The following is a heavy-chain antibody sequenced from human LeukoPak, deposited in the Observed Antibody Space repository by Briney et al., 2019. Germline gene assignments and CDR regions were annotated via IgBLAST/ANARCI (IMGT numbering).Heavy chain of an antibody. CDR2: ISSSGSTI. Sequence: PGGSLRLSCAASGFTFSDYYMSWIRQAPGKGLEWVSYISSSGSTIYYADSVKGRYTISRDNAKNSLYLQMNSLRAEDTAVYYCARGPAYYYDSSGYSRGIDYWGQGTLVTVSS. V-gene: IGHV3-11*01. CDR1: GFTFSDYY. CDR3: ARGPAYYYDSSGYSRGIDY. J-gene: IGHJ4*02. D-gene: IGHD3-22*01.